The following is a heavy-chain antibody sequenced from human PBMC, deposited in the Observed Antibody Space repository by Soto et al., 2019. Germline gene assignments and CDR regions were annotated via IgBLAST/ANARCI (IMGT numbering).Heavy chain of an antibody. V-gene: IGHV3-21*01. D-gene: IGHD5-18*01. CDR3: ARDQGGYSYGWLPTPYYFDY. J-gene: IGHJ4*02. CDR1: GFTFSSYS. Sequence: GGSLRLSCAASGFTFSSYSMNWVRQAPGKGLEWVSSISSSSSYIYYADSVKGRFTISRDNAKNSLYLQMNSLRAEDTAVYYCARDQGGYSYGWLPTPYYFDYWGQGTLVTVSS. CDR2: ISSSSSYI.